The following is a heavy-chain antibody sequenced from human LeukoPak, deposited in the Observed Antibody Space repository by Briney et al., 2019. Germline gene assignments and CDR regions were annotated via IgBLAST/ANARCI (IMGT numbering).Heavy chain of an antibody. J-gene: IGHJ4*02. CDR3: ARRGYYDSSGYDY. Sequence: GGSLRLSCAASGFTFSSYSMNWVRQAPGKGLEWVSSISSSSSYIYYADSVKGRFTISRDNAKNSLYLQINSLRAEDTAIYYCARRGYYDSSGYDYWGQGTLVTVSS. CDR2: ISSSSSYI. V-gene: IGHV3-21*01. CDR1: GFTFSSYS. D-gene: IGHD3-22*01.